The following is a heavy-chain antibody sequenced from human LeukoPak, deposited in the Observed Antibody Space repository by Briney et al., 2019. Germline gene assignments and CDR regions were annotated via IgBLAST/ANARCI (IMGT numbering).Heavy chain of an antibody. Sequence: GGSLRLSCATSGFTFSTYDIHWVRQAPGKGLEWVTVIWYDGSNEHYVDSVKGRFTISRDNSRKTLYLQMNSLRVEDTAVYYCAREVDCSGGRCYRGEFDYWGQGTLVTVSS. J-gene: IGHJ4*02. CDR1: GFTFSTYD. CDR3: AREVDCSGGRCYRGEFDY. V-gene: IGHV3-33*01. CDR2: IWYDGSNE. D-gene: IGHD2-15*01.